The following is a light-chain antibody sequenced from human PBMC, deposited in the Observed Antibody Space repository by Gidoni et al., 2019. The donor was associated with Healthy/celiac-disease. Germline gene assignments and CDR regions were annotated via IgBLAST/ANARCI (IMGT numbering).Light chain of an antibody. Sequence: DIQMPQSPSSLSASVGVRVTITGRASQSISSYLNWYQQKPGKAPKPLDDAASSLQSGGPSRVSGSGSGTDFTLTSSRQQAEDFATYYGQQSYSTPLTFGPGTKVDIK. CDR3: QQSYSTPLT. CDR2: AAS. V-gene: IGKV1-39*01. CDR1: QSISSY. J-gene: IGKJ3*01.